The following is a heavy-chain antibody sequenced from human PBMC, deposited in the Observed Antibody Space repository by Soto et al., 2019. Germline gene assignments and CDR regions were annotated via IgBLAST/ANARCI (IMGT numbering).Heavy chain of an antibody. V-gene: IGHV1-2*02. J-gene: IGHJ6*02. CDR2: INPNSGGT. CDR1: GYTFTGYY. CDR3: ASAGGEYSSQSYYGMDV. D-gene: IGHD6-6*01. Sequence: ASVKVSCKASGYTFTGYYMHWVRQAPGQGLEWMGWINPNSGGTNYAQKFQGRVTMTRDTSISTAYMELSRLRSDDTAVYYCASAGGEYSSQSYYGMDVWGQGTTVTVSS.